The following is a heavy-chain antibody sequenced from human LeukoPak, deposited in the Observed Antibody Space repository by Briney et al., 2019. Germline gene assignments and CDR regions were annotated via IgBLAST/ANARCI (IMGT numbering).Heavy chain of an antibody. CDR1: GGTFSSYA. J-gene: IGHJ4*02. D-gene: IGHD3-3*01. CDR3: ASSDFWSGYYRY. V-gene: IGHV1-69*13. Sequence: GASVKVSCKASGGTFSSYAISWVRQAPGQGLEWMGGIIPIFGTANYAQKFQGRVTITADESTSTAYMELSSLRSEDTAVYYCASSDFWSGYYRYWGQGTLVTASS. CDR2: IIPIFGTA.